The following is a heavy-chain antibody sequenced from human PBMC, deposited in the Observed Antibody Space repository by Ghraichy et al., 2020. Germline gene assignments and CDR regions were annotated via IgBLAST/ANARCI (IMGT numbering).Heavy chain of an antibody. CDR2: IYTSGST. CDR1: GGSISSYY. V-gene: IGHV4-4*09. D-gene: IGHD6-13*01. CDR3: ARRYSSSWPFDY. Sequence: SQTLSLTCTVSGGSISSYYWSWIRQPPGKGLEWIGYIYTSGSTNYNPSLKSRVTISVDTSKNQFSLKLSSVTAADTAVYYCARRYSSSWPFDYWGQGTLVTVSS. J-gene: IGHJ4*02.